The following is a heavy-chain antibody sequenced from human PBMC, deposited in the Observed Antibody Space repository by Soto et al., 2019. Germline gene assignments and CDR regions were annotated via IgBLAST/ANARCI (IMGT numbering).Heavy chain of an antibody. CDR3: ARANGYCSSTSCYWFDP. V-gene: IGHV4-30-2*01. J-gene: IGHJ5*02. Sequence: TLSLTCAVSGGSISSGGYSWSWIRQPPGKGLEWIGYIYHSGSTYYNPSLKSRVTISVDRSKNQFSLKLSSVTAADTAVYYCARANGYCSSTSCYWFDPWGQGTLVTVSS. D-gene: IGHD2-2*01. CDR1: GGSISSGGYS. CDR2: IYHSGST.